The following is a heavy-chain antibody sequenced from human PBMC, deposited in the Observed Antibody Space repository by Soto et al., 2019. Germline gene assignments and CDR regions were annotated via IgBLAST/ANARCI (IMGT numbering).Heavy chain of an antibody. CDR3: TRLYSGSLDV. CDR2: IRSRGNGYAT. CDR1: GFIFSDSA. J-gene: IGHJ3*01. V-gene: IGHV3-73*01. Sequence: GGSLRLSCAASGFIFSDSAIHWVRQASGKGLEWVGRIRSRGNGYATAYAASVKGRFIISRDDSKNTAYLQMNSLKTEDTAVYYCTRLYSGSLDVWGQGTMVTVS. D-gene: IGHD1-26*01.